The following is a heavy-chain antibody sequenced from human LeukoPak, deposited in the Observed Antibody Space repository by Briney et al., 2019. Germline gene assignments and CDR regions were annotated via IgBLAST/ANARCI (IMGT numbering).Heavy chain of an antibody. D-gene: IGHD3-10*01. CDR2: IKQDGSEK. CDR3: ARGGFGESRVAFDI. Sequence: GGSLRLSCAASGFTFSSYGMHWVRQAPGKGLEWVANIKQDGSEKYYVDSVKGRFTISRDNAKNSLYLQMNSLRAEDTAVYYCARGGFGESRVAFDIWGQGTMVTVSS. V-gene: IGHV3-7*01. J-gene: IGHJ3*02. CDR1: GFTFSSYG.